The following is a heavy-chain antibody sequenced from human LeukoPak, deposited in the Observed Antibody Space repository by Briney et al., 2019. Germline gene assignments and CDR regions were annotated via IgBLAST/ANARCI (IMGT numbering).Heavy chain of an antibody. Sequence: GGSLRLSCAVSGFTLSDFWMSWVRQAPGRGLECVANIHPEGTEKYHVESVKGRFTISRDNAKNSLFLQMSGLGVKDTAVYSCARGDAFSGDHWGQGTLVTVSS. CDR2: IHPEGTEK. CDR1: GFTLSDFW. CDR3: ARGDAFSGDH. J-gene: IGHJ4*02. V-gene: IGHV3-7*04.